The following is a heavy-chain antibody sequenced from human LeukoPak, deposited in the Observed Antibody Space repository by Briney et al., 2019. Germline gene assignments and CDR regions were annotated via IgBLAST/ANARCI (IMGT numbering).Heavy chain of an antibody. D-gene: IGHD1-26*01. CDR3: ARNIVGATLPFDY. CDR2: IYYSGST. V-gene: IGHV4-39*01. Sequence: SETLSLTCTVSGGSISSSSYYWGWIRQPPGKGLEWIGSIYYSGSTYYNPSLKSRVTISVDTSKNQFSLKLSSVTAADTAVYYCARNIVGATLPFDYWGQGTLVTVSS. CDR1: GGSISSSSYY. J-gene: IGHJ4*02.